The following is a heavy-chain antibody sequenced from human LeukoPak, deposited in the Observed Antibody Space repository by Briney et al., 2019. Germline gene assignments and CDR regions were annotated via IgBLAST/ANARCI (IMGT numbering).Heavy chain of an antibody. CDR3: ARDQAPTYYYDFWSGYIDY. V-gene: IGHV3-7*01. J-gene: IGHJ4*02. CDR1: GFSFSSYW. D-gene: IGHD3-3*01. CDR2: IKQNGSER. Sequence: GGSLRLSCAASGFSFSSYWMSWVRQAPGKGLEWVANIKQNGSERYYVDSVKGRFTISRDNAKNSLYLQMNSLRVEDTAVYYSARDQAPTYYYDFWSGYIDYWGQGTLVTVSS.